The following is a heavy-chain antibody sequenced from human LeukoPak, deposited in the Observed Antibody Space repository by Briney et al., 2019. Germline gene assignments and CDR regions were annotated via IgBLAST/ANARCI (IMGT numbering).Heavy chain of an antibody. CDR2: ISSSGSKV. D-gene: IGHD6-6*01. Sequence: GXXLRLSCTASGFTFSDYHISWIRQAPGKGLEWVSYISSSGSKVYYADSVKGRFTISRDNAKNSLYLQMNSLRAEDTAVYYCASSYSSSRFDYWGQGTLVTVSS. J-gene: IGHJ4*02. V-gene: IGHV3-11*04. CDR1: GFTFSDYH. CDR3: ASSYSSSRFDY.